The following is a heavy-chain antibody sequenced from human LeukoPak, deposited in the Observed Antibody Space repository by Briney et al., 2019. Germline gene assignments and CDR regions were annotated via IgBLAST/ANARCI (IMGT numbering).Heavy chain of an antibody. CDR3: GKEFSNSWLF. V-gene: IGHV3-23*01. D-gene: IGHD6-13*01. Sequence: GGSLRLSCADSGFTFSSYGMTWVRQAPGKGLEWVSFISSSGGSTYYADSVKGRFTISRDNSKNTVYLQMNSLRAEGTAVYYCGKEFSNSWLFWGQGTLVTVSS. CDR2: ISSSGGST. CDR1: GFTFSSYG. J-gene: IGHJ4*02.